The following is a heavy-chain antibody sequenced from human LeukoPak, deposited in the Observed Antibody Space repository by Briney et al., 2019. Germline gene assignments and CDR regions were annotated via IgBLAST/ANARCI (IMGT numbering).Heavy chain of an antibody. Sequence: GGSLRLSCAASGFSFSTQRMHWVRQAPGKGLVWVSYINIDERITGYADSVKGRFTISRDNSKSTLYLQMNSLRAEDAAVYYCAKTIVPTRNYDYYYGMDVWGQGTTVTVSS. J-gene: IGHJ6*02. V-gene: IGHV3-74*01. D-gene: IGHD1-14*01. CDR1: GFSFSTQR. CDR2: INIDERIT. CDR3: AKTIVPTRNYDYYYGMDV.